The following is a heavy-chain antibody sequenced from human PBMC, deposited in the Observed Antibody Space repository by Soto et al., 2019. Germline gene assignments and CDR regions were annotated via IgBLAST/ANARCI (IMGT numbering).Heavy chain of an antibody. V-gene: IGHV1-58*02. CDR3: AAGYCSSTSCTDYYYYYYMDV. D-gene: IGHD2-2*01. CDR1: GFTFNSCA. CDR2: IVVGSGNT. Sequence: SVKVSCKASGFTFNSCAMQWVRQDRGQRLEWIGWIVVGSGNTNYAQKFQERVTITRDMSTSTAYMELSSLRSEDTAVYYCAAGYCSSTSCTDYYYYYYMDVWGKGTTVTVSS. J-gene: IGHJ6*03.